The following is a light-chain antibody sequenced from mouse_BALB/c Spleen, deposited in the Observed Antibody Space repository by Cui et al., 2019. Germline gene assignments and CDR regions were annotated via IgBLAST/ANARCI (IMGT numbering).Light chain of an antibody. V-gene: IGKV4-57*01. CDR1: SSVSY. Sequence: QIVLTQYPASMSASPGVKVTITCSASSSVSYMHLFQQKPGTSPKLLIYSTSNLASGVPARFSGSGSGTSYSLTISRMEAEDAATYYCQQRSSYPYTFGGGTKLEIK. CDR3: QQRSSYPYT. CDR2: STS. J-gene: IGKJ2*01.